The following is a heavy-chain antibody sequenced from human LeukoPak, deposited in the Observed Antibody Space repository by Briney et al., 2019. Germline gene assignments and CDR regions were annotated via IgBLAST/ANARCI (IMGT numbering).Heavy chain of an antibody. CDR3: ARDQEYSSSYNWFDP. J-gene: IGHJ5*02. CDR2: INPNSGGT. V-gene: IGHV1-2*02. D-gene: IGHD6-13*01. Sequence: ASVKVSCKASGYTFTGYYMHWVRQAPGQGLEWMGWINPNSGGTNYAQKFQGRVTMTRDTSISTAYMELSRLRSDDTAVYYCARDQEYSSSYNWFDPWGQGTLVTVSS. CDR1: GYTFTGYY.